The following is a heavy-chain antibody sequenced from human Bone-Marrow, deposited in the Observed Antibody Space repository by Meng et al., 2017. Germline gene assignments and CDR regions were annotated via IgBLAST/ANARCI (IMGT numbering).Heavy chain of an antibody. V-gene: IGHV3-23*01. Sequence: GESLKISCAASGFTFSSYWMSWVRQAPGKGLEWVSAISGSGGSTYYADSVKGRFTISRDNAKNSLYLQMNSLRAEDTAFYYCARATYYASGTSYYYFHYWGQGTLVTVSS. J-gene: IGHJ4*02. CDR2: ISGSGGST. CDR1: GFTFSSYW. CDR3: ARATYYASGTSYYYFHY. D-gene: IGHD3-10*01.